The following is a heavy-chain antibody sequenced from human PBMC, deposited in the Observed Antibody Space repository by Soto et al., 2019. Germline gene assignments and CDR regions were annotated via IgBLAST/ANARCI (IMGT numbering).Heavy chain of an antibody. V-gene: IGHV4-39*01. CDR2: IYNTGST. D-gene: IGHD6-13*01. CDR3: ATRQHLVTSYTLDH. Sequence: QLQLQESGPGLVKPSETLSLTCTVSGDSINSSDYYWGWIRQPPRKGLEWIGSIYNTGSTYYNPSLKSRVTMSVYTSNNQFSLKLGSVTAADTALYYCATRQHLVTSYTLDHWGQGTLVTVSS. J-gene: IGHJ4*02. CDR1: GDSINSSDYY.